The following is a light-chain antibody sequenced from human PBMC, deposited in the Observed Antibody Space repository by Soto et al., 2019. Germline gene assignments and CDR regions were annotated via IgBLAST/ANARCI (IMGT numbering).Light chain of an antibody. J-gene: IGKJ1*01. CDR3: QHYISYSEA. CDR2: KAS. CDR1: QTISSW. V-gene: IGKV1-5*03. Sequence: DIQMTQSPSTLSGSVGDRVTITCRASQTISSWLAWYQQKPGKAPKLLIYKASTLKSGVPSRFSGSGSGTEFTLTISSLPPDDFATYYCQHYISYSEAFGQGTKVELK.